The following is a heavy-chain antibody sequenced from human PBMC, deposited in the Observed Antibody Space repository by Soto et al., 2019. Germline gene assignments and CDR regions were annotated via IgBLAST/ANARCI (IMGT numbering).Heavy chain of an antibody. Sequence: SETLSLTCGVSGGTIRSPDWWAWVRQPPGKGLEWIGEIFQSGSTNYTPSLESRVTISVDKSKNQFSLTLTSVTAADTAVYFCARGRGRYSSGWSWFDPWGQGILVTVSS. CDR2: IFQSGST. J-gene: IGHJ5*02. D-gene: IGHD6-19*01. CDR1: GGTIRSPDW. V-gene: IGHV4-4*02. CDR3: ARGRGRYSSGWSWFDP.